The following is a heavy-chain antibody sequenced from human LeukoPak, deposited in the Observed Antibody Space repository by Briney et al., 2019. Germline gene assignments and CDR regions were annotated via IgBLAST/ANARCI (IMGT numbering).Heavy chain of an antibody. CDR1: GRSISSSSYY. V-gene: IGHV4-39*07. D-gene: IGHD1-26*01. CDR2: IYYSGST. Sequence: PSETLSLTCTVSGRSISSSSYYWGWIRQPPGKGREWIGSIYYSGSTYYNPSLKSRVTISVDTSKNQFSLKLSSVTAADTAVYYCARVASGSYDFDYWGQGTLVTVSS. CDR3: ARVASGSYDFDY. J-gene: IGHJ4*02.